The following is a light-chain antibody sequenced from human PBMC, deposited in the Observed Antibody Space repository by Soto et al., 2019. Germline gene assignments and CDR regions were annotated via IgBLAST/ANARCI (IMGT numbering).Light chain of an antibody. CDR2: KTS. CDR3: QHWHDYSWT. V-gene: IGKV1-5*03. CDR1: QSISIW. Sequence: DIHMTQSPSTLSASVGDRVTITCRASQSISIWLAWYQQKPGKAPNLLIYKTSSLETGVPSRFSGSGSGTEFTLTISRLQPYDFATYYCQHWHDYSWTFGQGTKVEVK. J-gene: IGKJ1*01.